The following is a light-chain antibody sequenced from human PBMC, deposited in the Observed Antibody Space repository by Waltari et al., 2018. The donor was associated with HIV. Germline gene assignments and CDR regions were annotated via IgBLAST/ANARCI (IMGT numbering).Light chain of an antibody. CDR3: CSYTAIHTLI. J-gene: IGLJ2*01. CDR1: TSDIGLFYS. V-gene: IGLV2-14*01. CDR2: GVY. Sequence: QSALTQPASVSGSPGQSITISCAGTTSDIGLFYSVSWYQQHPGRAPQLMIFGVYSRPSGVSSRFSGSKSGNTASLTISGLQAEDEANYYCCSYTAIHTLIFGGGTKLTVL.